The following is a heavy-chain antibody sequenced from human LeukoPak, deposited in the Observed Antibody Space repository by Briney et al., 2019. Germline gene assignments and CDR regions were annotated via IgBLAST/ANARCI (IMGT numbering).Heavy chain of an antibody. Sequence: GESLRLSCVASGFSFSSYWMYWVRQAPGKGLVVVYRINGDGSTTHYADSVKGRFTISRDNAKNTLCLQMNSLRAEDTAVYYCARAHHNYYGGCYDHWGRGTLVTVSS. D-gene: IGHD4-23*01. CDR2: INGDGSTT. V-gene: IGHV3-74*01. J-gene: IGHJ4*02. CDR1: GFSFSSYW. CDR3: ARAHHNYYGGCYDH.